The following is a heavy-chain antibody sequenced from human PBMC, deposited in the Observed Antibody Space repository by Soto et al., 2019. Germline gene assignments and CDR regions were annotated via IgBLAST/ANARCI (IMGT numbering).Heavy chain of an antibody. CDR1: SGSFSSYY. CDR2: IYHSGST. J-gene: IGHJ5*02. D-gene: IGHD4-17*01. Sequence: SETLSLTCAVHSGSFSSYYCTWTRQPPGKGLEWIGYIYHSGSTNYNPSLKSRLTISVDKSKNQFSLKLSSVTAADTAVYYCARHGERTIRSLNWFDPWVQGTLVTVSS. V-gene: IGHV4-34*01. CDR3: ARHGERTIRSLNWFDP.